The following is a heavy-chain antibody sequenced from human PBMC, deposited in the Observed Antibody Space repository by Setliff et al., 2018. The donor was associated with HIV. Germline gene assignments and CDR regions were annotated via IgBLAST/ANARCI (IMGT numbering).Heavy chain of an antibody. V-gene: IGHV4-38-2*02. J-gene: IGHJ4*02. CDR3: ARGVRDNSGWSSYYFDY. CDR2: IDASANT. CDR1: GSSISSNYY. D-gene: IGHD6-19*01. Sequence: SETLSLTCTVSGSSISSNYYWAWIRQAPGKGLEWIGCIDASANTNYNPSLESRVTTSVDTSKKQFSLRLTSVTAADTAVYYCARGVRDNSGWSSYYFDYWGQGTLVTVSS.